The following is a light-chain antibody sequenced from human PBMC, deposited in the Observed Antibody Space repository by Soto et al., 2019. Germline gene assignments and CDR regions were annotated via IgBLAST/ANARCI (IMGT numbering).Light chain of an antibody. CDR2: GAS. Sequence: EIALTQSPGTLSLSPGERTTLSCRASQSVSNNYLAWYQQKPGQAPRLLIYGASNRATGIPDRFSGSGSGTDFNLTISRLEPDDFAVYYCQQYGSSGTFGQGTKVEIK. CDR3: QQYGSSGT. V-gene: IGKV3-20*01. J-gene: IGKJ1*01. CDR1: QSVSNNY.